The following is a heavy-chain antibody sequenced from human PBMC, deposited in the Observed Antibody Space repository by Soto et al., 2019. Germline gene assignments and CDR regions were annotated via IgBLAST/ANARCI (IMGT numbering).Heavy chain of an antibody. J-gene: IGHJ5*02. D-gene: IGHD3-22*01. CDR1: GGTFSRHA. CDR2: IIPIFGTA. V-gene: IGHV1-69*13. CDR3: ARDQNTPYYYDSSGYPPLGFDP. Sequence: ASVKVSCKASGGTFSRHAISWVRQAPGQGLEWMGGIIPIFGTANHAQKFQGRVTITADESTSTAYMELSSLRSEDTAVYYCARDQNTPYYYDSSGYPPLGFDPWGQGTLVTVSS.